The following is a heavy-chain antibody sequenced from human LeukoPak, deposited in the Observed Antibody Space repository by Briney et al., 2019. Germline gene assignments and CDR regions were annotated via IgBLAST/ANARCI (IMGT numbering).Heavy chain of an antibody. J-gene: IGHJ5*02. D-gene: IGHD1-26*01. V-gene: IGHV4-39*01. CDR1: GGSISSTSYY. Sequence: SETLSLTCIVSGGSISSTSYYWGWLRQPPGKGLEWIGSIYYSGSTYYNSSLKSRVTISVDTSKNQFSLNLSSVTAADTAVYYCARQGLSGSYFDPWGQGTLVTVSS. CDR3: ARQGLSGSYFDP. CDR2: IYYSGST.